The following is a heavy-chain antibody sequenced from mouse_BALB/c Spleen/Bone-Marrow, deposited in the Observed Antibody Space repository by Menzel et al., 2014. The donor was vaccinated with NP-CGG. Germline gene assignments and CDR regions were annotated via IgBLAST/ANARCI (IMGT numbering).Heavy chain of an antibody. D-gene: IGHD2-14*01. J-gene: IGHJ2*01. V-gene: IGHV5-17*02. CDR2: ISSGSSTI. CDR1: GFTFSSFG. Sequence: DVKLVESGGGLVQPGGSRKFSCAASGFTFSSFGMHWVRQAPEKGLEWVAYISSGSSTIYYADTVKGRFTISTDKPQNHLILQMPSLRSEDTAMYSGVRDVPLYDIGYIDYWGQAPTLSVSS. CDR3: VRDVPLYDIGYIDY.